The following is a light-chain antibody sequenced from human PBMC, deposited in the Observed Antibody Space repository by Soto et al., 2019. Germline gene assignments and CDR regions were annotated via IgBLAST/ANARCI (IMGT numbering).Light chain of an antibody. CDR1: ISDVGSYDL. CDR3: SSHTTTSNYV. V-gene: IGLV2-14*02. Sequence: QSALTQPASVSGSPGQSITISCIGTISDVGSYDLVSWYQQHPGKAPRLMIYEGSKRPSGVSNRFFGSKSGNTASLAISGLQAEDEADYYCSSHTTTSNYVFGTGTKVTVL. CDR2: EGS. J-gene: IGLJ1*01.